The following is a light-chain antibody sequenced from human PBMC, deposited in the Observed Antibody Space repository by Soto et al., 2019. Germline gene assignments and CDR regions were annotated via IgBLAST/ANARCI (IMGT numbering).Light chain of an antibody. Sequence: QSALTQPASVSGSPGQSITISCTGTSSDVGGYNYVSWYQQHPGKAPKLMIYDVSNRPSGVSNRFSGSKSGNTASLTISRLQAEDEADYYCSSYTSSSTVVFGGWTKLTVL. J-gene: IGLJ2*01. V-gene: IGLV2-14*01. CDR3: SSYTSSSTVV. CDR1: SSDVGGYNY. CDR2: DVS.